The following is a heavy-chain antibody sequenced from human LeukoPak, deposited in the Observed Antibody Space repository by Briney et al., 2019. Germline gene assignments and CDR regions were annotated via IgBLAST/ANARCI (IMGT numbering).Heavy chain of an antibody. V-gene: IGHV3-11*04. Sequence: PGGSLRLSCAASGFTFSDYYMSWIRQAPGKGLEWVSYISSSSSTIYYADSVKGRFTISRDNAKNSLYLQMNSLRAEDTAVYYCARGTPTGYCSSTSCSSFDYWGQGTLVTVSS. D-gene: IGHD2-2*01. CDR1: GFTFSDYY. CDR3: ARGTPTGYCSSTSCSSFDY. CDR2: ISSSSSTI. J-gene: IGHJ4*02.